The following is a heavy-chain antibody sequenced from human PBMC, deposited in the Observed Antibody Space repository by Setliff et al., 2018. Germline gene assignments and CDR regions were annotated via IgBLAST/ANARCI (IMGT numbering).Heavy chain of an antibody. CDR1: GGTFSSYA. Sequence: SVKVSCKASGGTFSSYAISWVRQAPGQGLEWMGGIIPIFATANYAQKFQGRVTITTDESTSTAYMELSSLRSEDTALYYCARDRGNCSGGSCRRTRIYDAFDIWGQGTMVTVSS. CDR3: ARDRGNCSGGSCRRTRIYDAFDI. J-gene: IGHJ3*02. CDR2: IIPIFATA. V-gene: IGHV1-69*05. D-gene: IGHD2-15*01.